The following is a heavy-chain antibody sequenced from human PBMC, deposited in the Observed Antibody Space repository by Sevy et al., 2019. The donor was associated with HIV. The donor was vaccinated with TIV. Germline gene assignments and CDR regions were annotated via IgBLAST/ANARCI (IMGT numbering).Heavy chain of an antibody. J-gene: IGHJ4*02. Sequence: SETLSLTCTVSGGSVSSGSYYWSWIRQPPGKGLEWIGYIYYSGSTNYNPSLKSRVTISVDTSKNQFSLKLSYVTAADTAVYYCARVGFNWNDVDYWGQGTLVTVSS. D-gene: IGHD1-20*01. CDR1: GGSVSSGSYY. CDR2: IYYSGST. CDR3: ARVGFNWNDVDY. V-gene: IGHV4-61*01.